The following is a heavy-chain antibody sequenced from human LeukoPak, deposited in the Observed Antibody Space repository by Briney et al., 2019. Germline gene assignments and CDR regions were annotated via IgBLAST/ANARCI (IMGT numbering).Heavy chain of an antibody. Sequence: SETLSLTCAVSGGSISSGGYSWRWIRQPPGKGLEWIGYIYHSGSTYYNPSLKSRVTISVDRSKNQFSLKLSSVTAADTAVYYCARGPGCSSTSCPRVSPFDPWGQGTLVTVSS. J-gene: IGHJ5*02. CDR3: ARGPGCSSTSCPRVSPFDP. V-gene: IGHV4-30-2*01. D-gene: IGHD2-2*01. CDR1: GGSISSGGYS. CDR2: IYHSGST.